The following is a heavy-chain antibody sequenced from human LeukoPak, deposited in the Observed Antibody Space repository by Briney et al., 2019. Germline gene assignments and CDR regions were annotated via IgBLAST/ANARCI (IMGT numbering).Heavy chain of an antibody. V-gene: IGHV1-18*01. D-gene: IGHD2-2*01. CDR3: ARDSGSVVPAAQYNYFDP. Sequence: ASVKVSCKASADTFSNFAISWVRQAPGQGLEWMGWISAYNPNTNYAQTFQGRVTMTIDTSTSTAYMELRSLTSDDTAIYFCARDSGSVVPAAQYNYFDPWAREPWSPSPQ. J-gene: IGHJ5*02. CDR1: ADTFSNFA. CDR2: ISAYNPNT.